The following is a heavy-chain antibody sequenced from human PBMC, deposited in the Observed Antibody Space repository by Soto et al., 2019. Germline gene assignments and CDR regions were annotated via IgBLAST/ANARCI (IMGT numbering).Heavy chain of an antibody. D-gene: IGHD6-13*01. CDR3: ASSYGVSWYGDF. Sequence: QVQLVQSGAEVRKPGSSVKVSCHSSGDSFNDYPVTWVRQAPGQGLEWMGGTIPGSGTTNYAQEFQGRVTITAVVSTSTVYMELSSLKYEDTALYYCASSYGVSWYGDFWGQGTLVTVSS. CDR1: GDSFNDYP. CDR2: TIPGSGTT. V-gene: IGHV1-69*01. J-gene: IGHJ4*02.